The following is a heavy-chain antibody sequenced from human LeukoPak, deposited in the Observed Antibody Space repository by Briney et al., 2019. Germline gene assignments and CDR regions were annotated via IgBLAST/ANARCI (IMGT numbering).Heavy chain of an antibody. CDR3: AKDPAAAGTAEYFQH. Sequence: GGSLRPSCAASGFTFSNYAMTWVRQAPGKGLEWVSAISGSGYRTYYADSVKGRFTISRDNSKNRLYLQMNSLRAEDTAVYYCAKDPAAAGTAEYFQHWGQGSLVTVSS. CDR2: ISGSGYRT. V-gene: IGHV3-23*01. D-gene: IGHD6-13*01. CDR1: GFTFSNYA. J-gene: IGHJ1*01.